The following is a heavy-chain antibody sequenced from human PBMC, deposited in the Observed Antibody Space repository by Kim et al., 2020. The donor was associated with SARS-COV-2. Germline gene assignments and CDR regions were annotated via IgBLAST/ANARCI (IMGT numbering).Heavy chain of an antibody. D-gene: IGHD3-10*01. Sequence: YEASVKCRFTISRDNSKNTLYLQMNSLRAEDTAVYYCARTLVLSGYYGMDVWGQGTTVTVSS. CDR3: ARTLVLSGYYGMDV. J-gene: IGHJ6*02. V-gene: IGHV3-33*01.